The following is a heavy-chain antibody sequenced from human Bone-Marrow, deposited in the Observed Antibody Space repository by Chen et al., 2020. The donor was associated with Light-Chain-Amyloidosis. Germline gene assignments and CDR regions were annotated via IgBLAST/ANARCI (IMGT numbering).Heavy chain of an antibody. Sequence: EVQLVESGGGLVQPGGYLRLSCAKSGFNFSSFGMSWVLQAPGKGLEWVSTVSGSTVSTYYAGAVKGRFIISRDNSKSTLYLQMNSLRAGDTAVYFCTRKGGYFDFWGQGSLVTVSS. CDR3: TRKGGYFDF. CDR1: GFNFSSFG. CDR2: VSGSTVST. V-gene: IGHV3-23*04. J-gene: IGHJ4*02. D-gene: IGHD3-10*01.